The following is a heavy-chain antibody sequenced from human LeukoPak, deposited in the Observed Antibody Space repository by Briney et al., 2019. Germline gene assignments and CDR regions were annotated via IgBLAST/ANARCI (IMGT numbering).Heavy chain of an antibody. Sequence: GGSLRLSCAVSGFTFSSYWMHWVRQAPGKGLVWVSRINSDGSTTTYADSVKGRFTISRDNANNTLYLQMNSLSAEDTAVYYCARPSYPHWYFDLWGRGTLVTVSS. CDR3: ARPSYPHWYFDL. CDR2: INSDGSTT. CDR1: GFTFSSYW. V-gene: IGHV3-74*01. J-gene: IGHJ2*01.